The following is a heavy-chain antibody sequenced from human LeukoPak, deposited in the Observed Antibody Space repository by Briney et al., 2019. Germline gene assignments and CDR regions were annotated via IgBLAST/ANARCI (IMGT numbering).Heavy chain of an antibody. CDR2: IKQDGSEK. D-gene: IGHD3-9*01. CDR1: EFTFSSYW. J-gene: IGHJ4*02. Sequence: PGGSLRLSCAASEFTFSSYWMSWVRQAPGKGLEWVANIKQDGSEKYYVDSVKGRFTISRDNAKNSLYLQMNSLRAEDTAVYYCARDPPTGDWLPLFDYWGQGTLVTVSS. V-gene: IGHV3-7*03. CDR3: ARDPPTGDWLPLFDY.